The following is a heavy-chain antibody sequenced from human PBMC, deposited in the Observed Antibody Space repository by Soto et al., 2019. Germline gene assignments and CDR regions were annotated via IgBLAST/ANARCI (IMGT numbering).Heavy chain of an antibody. V-gene: IGHV3-53*01. CDR1: GLTVSSSY. D-gene: IGHD5-18*01. Sequence: PGGSLRLSCAASGLTVSSSYMSWVRQAPGKGLQWVSVIYSAGSTYYANSVKGRFTISRDISTNMVYLQMSSLTDEDTAVYYCARAREPEYSSAIGFGIWGQGGLVTVSS. CDR2: IYSAGST. J-gene: IGHJ4*02. CDR3: ARAREPEYSSAIGFGI.